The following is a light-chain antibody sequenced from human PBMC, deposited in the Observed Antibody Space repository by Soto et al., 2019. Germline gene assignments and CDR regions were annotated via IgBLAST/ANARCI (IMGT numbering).Light chain of an antibody. CDR3: QQSFVTPRT. CDR2: GET. J-gene: IGKJ1*01. Sequence: DIQMTQSPSSLSASVGDRVTITCRASQTLKSYLNWCQHKPGKAPNLLIHGETTLQTGVPSRFSGSGSGTDFTLTISSLQPEDFATDYCQQSFVTPRTCGQGTQG. V-gene: IGKV1-39*01. CDR1: QTLKSY.